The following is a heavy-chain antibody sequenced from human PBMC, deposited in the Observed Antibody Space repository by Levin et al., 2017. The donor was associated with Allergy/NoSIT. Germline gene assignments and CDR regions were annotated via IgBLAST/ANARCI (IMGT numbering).Heavy chain of an antibody. CDR2: ISGGGGGST. V-gene: IGHV3-23*01. D-gene: IGHD1-26*01. Sequence: GGSLRLSCAASGVAFSSYGMSWVRQAPGKGLEWVSAISGGGGGSTNYADSVKGRFTISRDNSKNTLYLQMNSLRDDDTAVYYCAKDNRWDLLYFRYWGQGTLVTVSS. J-gene: IGHJ4*02. CDR3: AKDNRWDLLYFRY. CDR1: GVAFSSYG.